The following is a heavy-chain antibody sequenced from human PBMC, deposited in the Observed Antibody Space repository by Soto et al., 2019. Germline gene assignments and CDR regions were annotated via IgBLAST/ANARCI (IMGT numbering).Heavy chain of an antibody. J-gene: IGHJ5*02. D-gene: IGHD1-1*01. CDR2: ISYDGSNK. CDR1: GFTFSSYG. Sequence: QVQLVESGGGVVQPGRSLRLSCAASGFTFSSYGMHWVRQAPGKGLEWVAVISYDGSNKYYADSVKGRFTISRDNSKNTLYLQMTSLRAEDTAVYYCAKDSDDTVYNWFDPWGQGTLVTVSS. V-gene: IGHV3-30*18. CDR3: AKDSDDTVYNWFDP.